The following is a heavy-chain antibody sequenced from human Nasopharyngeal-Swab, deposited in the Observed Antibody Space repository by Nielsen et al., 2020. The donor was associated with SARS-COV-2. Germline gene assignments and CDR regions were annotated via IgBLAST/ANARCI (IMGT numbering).Heavy chain of an antibody. CDR3: ASGQCINGVCNPTDGLDV. Sequence: SAKVSSKASGFSITYRFLHWMRQAPAQALEWMGWITPSNGNAKYAQKFQGRVSINTDGSRTTASLELSSLRPDDTAMYFCASGQCINGVCNPTDGLDVWGQGTSVTVS. CDR2: ITPSNGNA. D-gene: IGHD2-8*01. J-gene: IGHJ6*02. CDR1: GFSITYRF. V-gene: IGHV1-45*02.